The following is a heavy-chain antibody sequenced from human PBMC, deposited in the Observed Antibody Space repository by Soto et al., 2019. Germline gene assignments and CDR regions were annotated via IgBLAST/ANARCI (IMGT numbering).Heavy chain of an antibody. CDR2: FSGYGGGT. CDR3: TRWNGYGDC. CDR1: GFTFTTYG. D-gene: IGHD4-17*01. Sequence: EVQLLQSGGGLVQPGGSLRLSCAVSGFTFTTYGVTWVRQASGRGLEWVSGFSGYGGGTFYAASVKGRFTISRDNSTVYLQMNSLRPEDTAVYFCTRWNGYGDCWGQGTLVTVSS. J-gene: IGHJ4*02. V-gene: IGHV3-23*01.